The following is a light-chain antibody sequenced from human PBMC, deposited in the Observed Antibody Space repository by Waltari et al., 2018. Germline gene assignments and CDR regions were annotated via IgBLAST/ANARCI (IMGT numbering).Light chain of an antibody. Sequence: EIVLTQSPATLSLSPGERATLSCRASQSVRSYLAWYQQKPGQAPRLLIYDTSNRASGIPARFSGSGSGTDFSLSISSLVPEDFAVYYCQQRHNWPLTFGGGTKVEIK. J-gene: IGKJ4*01. CDR3: QQRHNWPLT. CDR1: QSVRSY. V-gene: IGKV3-11*01. CDR2: DTS.